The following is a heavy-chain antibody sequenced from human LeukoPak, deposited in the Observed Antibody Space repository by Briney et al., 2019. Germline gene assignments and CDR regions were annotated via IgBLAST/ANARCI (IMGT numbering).Heavy chain of an antibody. CDR1: GYTFTSYD. Sequence: ASVKVSCKASGYTFTSYDINWVRQATGQGLEWMGWMNPNSGNTGYAQKFQGRVTMTRNTSISTAYMELSSLRSEDTAVYYCARAVRGVILALYYFDYWGQGTLVTVSS. CDR3: ARAVRGVILALYYFDY. D-gene: IGHD3-10*01. V-gene: IGHV1-8*01. J-gene: IGHJ4*02. CDR2: MNPNSGNT.